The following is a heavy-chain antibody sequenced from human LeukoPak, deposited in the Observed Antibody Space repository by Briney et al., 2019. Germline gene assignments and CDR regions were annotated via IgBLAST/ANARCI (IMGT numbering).Heavy chain of an antibody. V-gene: IGHV1-8*02. CDR1: GGTFSSYA. J-gene: IGHJ4*02. CDR3: AKNYDFLTGYAS. Sequence: ASVKVSCKASGGTFSSYAISWVRRATGQGLEWMGWVNPSSGVTRYAQKFQGRVTMTRNTSISTAYMELSSLRSEDTAVYYCAKNYDFLTGYASWGQGTLVTVSS. CDR2: VNPSSGVT. D-gene: IGHD3-9*01.